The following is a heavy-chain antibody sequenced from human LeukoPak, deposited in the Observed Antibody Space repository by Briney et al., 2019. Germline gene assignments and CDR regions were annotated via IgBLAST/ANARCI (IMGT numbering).Heavy chain of an antibody. CDR3: ARDLDINIEYKGFDFYHFGMDV. D-gene: IGHD3-9*01. Sequence: GGSLRLSCAASGFTFSSYSMNWVRQAPGKGLEWVSSISCSSKYIYNAESVKGRFIISRDSAKNSLYLQVNSLRAEDTAVYYCARDLDINIEYKGFDFYHFGMDVWGQGTTVTVSS. CDR2: ISCSSKYI. V-gene: IGHV3-21*01. J-gene: IGHJ6*02. CDR1: GFTFSSYS.